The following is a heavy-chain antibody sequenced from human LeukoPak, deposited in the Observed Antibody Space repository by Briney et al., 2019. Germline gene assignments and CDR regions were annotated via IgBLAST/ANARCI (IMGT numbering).Heavy chain of an antibody. CDR3: AREGVEMATTIDY. J-gene: IGHJ4*02. CDR1: GFTFSSYA. D-gene: IGHD5-24*01. V-gene: IGHV3-23*01. Sequence: PGGSLRLSCAASGFTFSSYAMSWVRQAPGKGLEWVSAISGSGGSTYYADSVKGRFTISRDNAKNSLYLQMNSLRAEDTAVYYCAREGVEMATTIDYWGQGTLVTVSS. CDR2: ISGSGGST.